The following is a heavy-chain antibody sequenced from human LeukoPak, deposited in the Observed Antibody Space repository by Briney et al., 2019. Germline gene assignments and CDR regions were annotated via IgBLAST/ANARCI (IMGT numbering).Heavy chain of an antibody. CDR3: ARDLARPHCGGDCRGSTPEYFQH. Sequence: SVKVSCKASGGTFSSYAISWVRQAPGQGLEWMGGIIPIFGTANYAQKFQGRVTVTADESTSTAYMELSSLRSEDTAVYYCARDLARPHCGGDCRGSTPEYFQHWGQGTLVTVSS. D-gene: IGHD2-21*02. V-gene: IGHV1-69*01. CDR1: GGTFSSYA. J-gene: IGHJ1*01. CDR2: IIPIFGTA.